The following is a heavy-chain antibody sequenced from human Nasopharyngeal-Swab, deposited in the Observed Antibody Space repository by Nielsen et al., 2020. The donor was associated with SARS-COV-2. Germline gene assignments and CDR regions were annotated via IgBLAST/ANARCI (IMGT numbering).Heavy chain of an antibody. CDR2: IYRCGST. CDR1: GFTVSSNY. CDR3: ARQRYCSSTSCLKLIEY. J-gene: IGHJ4*02. V-gene: IGHV3-66*03. Sequence: GESLKISCAASGFTVSSNYMSWVRQAPGKGLEWVSVIYRCGSTYYPDSVRGRFTISRDNSKNTLCLQMNSLRAEDTAVYYCARQRYCSSTSCLKLIEYWGQGTLVTVFS. D-gene: IGHD2-2*01.